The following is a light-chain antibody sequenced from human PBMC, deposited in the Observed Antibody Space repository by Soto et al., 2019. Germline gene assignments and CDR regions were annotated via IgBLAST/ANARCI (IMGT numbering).Light chain of an antibody. CDR3: SSYVSTSALGV. CDR1: SNDVGGYNF. CDR2: EVT. Sequence: QSVLTQPASVSGSPGQSITISCTGTSNDVGGYNFVSWYQQHPGKAPKLIIYEVTNRPSGVSDRFSGSKSGNTASLTIFGVQAEDEADYYCSSYVSTSALGVFGGGTKLTVL. V-gene: IGLV2-14*01. J-gene: IGLJ3*02.